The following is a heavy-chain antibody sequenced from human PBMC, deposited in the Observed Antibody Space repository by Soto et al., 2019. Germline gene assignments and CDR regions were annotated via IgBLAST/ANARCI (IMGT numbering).Heavy chain of an antibody. D-gene: IGHD1-1*01. Sequence: QVHLVQSGAEVKKPGASVKVSCKGSGYGFTTYGITWVRQAPGQGLEWMAWISAHNGNTNYAQKLQCRVTVTRDTSTSTAYMELRSVRSDGTAVYYCARGRYGDYWGQGALVTVSS. CDR3: ARGRYGDY. CDR1: GYGFTTYG. V-gene: IGHV1-18*01. CDR2: ISAHNGNT. J-gene: IGHJ4*02.